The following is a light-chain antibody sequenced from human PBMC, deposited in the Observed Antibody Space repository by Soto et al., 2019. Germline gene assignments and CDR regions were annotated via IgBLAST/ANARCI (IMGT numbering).Light chain of an antibody. CDR2: EVS. CDR3: CSYAGSSWV. J-gene: IGLJ3*02. V-gene: IGLV2-8*01. Sequence: QSVLTQPPSASGSPGQSVTISCTGTSSDVGGYKFVSWYQQHPGKAPKLIIYEVSQRPSGVPDRFSASKSGDTASLTVSGLRAEDEADYYCCSYAGSSWVFGGGTKLTVL. CDR1: SSDVGGYKF.